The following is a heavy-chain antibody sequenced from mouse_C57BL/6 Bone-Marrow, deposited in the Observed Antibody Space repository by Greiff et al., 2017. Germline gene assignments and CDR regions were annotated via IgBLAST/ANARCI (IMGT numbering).Heavy chain of an antibody. V-gene: IGHV1-54*01. Sequence: QVQLQQSGAELVRPGTSVKVSCKASGYAFTNYLIEWVKQRPGQGLEWIGVINPGSGGTNYNEKFKGKATLTADKSSSTAYMQLSSLTSEDSAVYFCAREGIDYDYDYWGQGTLVTVSA. CDR1: GYAFTNYL. J-gene: IGHJ3*01. CDR3: AREGIDYDYDY. CDR2: INPGSGGT. D-gene: IGHD2-4*01.